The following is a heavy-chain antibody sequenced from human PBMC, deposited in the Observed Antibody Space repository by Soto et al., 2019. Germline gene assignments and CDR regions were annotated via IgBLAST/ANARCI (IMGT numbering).Heavy chain of an antibody. D-gene: IGHD6-6*01. V-gene: IGHV3-43*01. J-gene: IGHJ6*02. CDR2: ISWDGGST. Sequence: GGSLRFSCAAAGFTSYDYTMHWVRQVPGRVLECVSLISWDGGSTYYADSVKGRFTISRDNSKNSLYLQMNSLRTDDTALYYCAKDVIAARPYYYFGLDVWGQGTTVTVSS. CDR1: GFTSYDYT. CDR3: AKDVIAARPYYYFGLDV.